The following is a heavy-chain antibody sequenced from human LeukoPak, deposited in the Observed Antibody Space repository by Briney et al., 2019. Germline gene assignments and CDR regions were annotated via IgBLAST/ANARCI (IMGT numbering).Heavy chain of an antibody. CDR1: GFTVSIYS. CDR2: ISSSSSTI. D-gene: IGHD3-22*01. Sequence: PGGSLRLSCAAYGFTVSIYSMNWVPQAPGKGREWGSYISSSSSTIYYADSVKGRFTISRDNAKNSLYLQMNSLRDEDTAVYYCARVRVYYDRGGFDYWGEGTLVTVSS. CDR3: ARVRVYYDRGGFDY. V-gene: IGHV3-48*02. J-gene: IGHJ4*02.